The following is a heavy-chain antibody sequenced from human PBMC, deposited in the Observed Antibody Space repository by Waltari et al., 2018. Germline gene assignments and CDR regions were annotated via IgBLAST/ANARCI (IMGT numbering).Heavy chain of an antibody. Sequence: QVQLVQSGAEMREPGASVKVSCQAPDHTFINFGLNWVRQAPGQGLQWLGWKGGREAPGQGVQGVGGITGKPGDSIDAKGVQGRGTMTADASTSTAYLELRSLRSDDTAVYYCARALREGYNKYFDLWGQGTLVAVSS. CDR2: ITGKPGDS. CDR3: ARALREGYNKYFDL. D-gene: IGHD1-1*01. CDR1: DHTFINFG. V-gene: IGHV1-18*01. J-gene: IGHJ4*02.